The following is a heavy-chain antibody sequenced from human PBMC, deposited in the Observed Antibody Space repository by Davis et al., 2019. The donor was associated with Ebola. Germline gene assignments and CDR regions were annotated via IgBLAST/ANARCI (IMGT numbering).Heavy chain of an antibody. Sequence: ASVKVSCKASGYTFTDYNIHWMRQAPGQGLEWLGRVILKSGATNYAQKFKGRVTMTRDTSISTVYMELSSLRYDDTADYYCARGHNYAHEYWGRGTLLTVSS. CDR1: GYTFTDYN. CDR3: ARGHNYAHEY. J-gene: IGHJ2*01. D-gene: IGHD4-11*01. CDR2: VILKSGAT. V-gene: IGHV1-2*06.